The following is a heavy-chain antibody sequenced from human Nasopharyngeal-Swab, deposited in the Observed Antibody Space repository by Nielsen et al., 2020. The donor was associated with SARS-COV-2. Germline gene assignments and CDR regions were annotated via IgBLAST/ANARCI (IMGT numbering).Heavy chain of an antibody. Sequence: SETLFLTCTVSGGSISSGGYYWSWIRQHPGKGLEWIGYIYYSGSTYYNPSLKSRVTISVDTSKNQFSLKLSSVTAADTAVYYCARAIAARQYYYYYGMDVWGQGTTVTVSS. J-gene: IGHJ6*02. CDR3: ARAIAARQYYYYYGMDV. CDR1: GGSISSGGYY. CDR2: IYYSGST. V-gene: IGHV4-31*03. D-gene: IGHD6-6*01.